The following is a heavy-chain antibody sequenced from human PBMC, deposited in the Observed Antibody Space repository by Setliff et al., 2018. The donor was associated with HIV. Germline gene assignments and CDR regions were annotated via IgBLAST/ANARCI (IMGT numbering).Heavy chain of an antibody. Sequence: GASVKVSCKASGDTFSKYSVNWVRQAPGEGLEWMGGIIPVFGTANYAQKFQGRVTITTGESTNTVYMELSSLRSEDTAVYYCARNILNTIRLDYWGQGTLVTVSS. D-gene: IGHD5-12*01. CDR3: ARNILNTIRLDY. CDR1: GDTFSKYS. J-gene: IGHJ4*02. V-gene: IGHV1-69*05. CDR2: IIPVFGTA.